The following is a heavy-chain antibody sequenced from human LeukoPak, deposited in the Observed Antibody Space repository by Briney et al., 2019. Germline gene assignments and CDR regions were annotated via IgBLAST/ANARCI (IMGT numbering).Heavy chain of an antibody. CDR2: ISGGGSTV. J-gene: IGHJ4*02. D-gene: IGHD3-10*01. Sequence: PGGSLRLSCAASGFTFSNYEMHWVRRAPGKGLEWGSYISGGGSTVYYADSVKGRFTVSRDNAKNPLYLQMSSLRAEDTAVYYCARGGSFVEYWGQGTLVSVSS. CDR1: GFTFSNYE. V-gene: IGHV3-48*03. CDR3: ARGGSFVEY.